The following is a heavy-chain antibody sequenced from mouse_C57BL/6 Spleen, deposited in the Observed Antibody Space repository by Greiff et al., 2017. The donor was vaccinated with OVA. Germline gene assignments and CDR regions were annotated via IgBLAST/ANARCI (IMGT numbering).Heavy chain of an antibody. CDR3: ARDWDQSYWYFDV. D-gene: IGHD4-1*01. J-gene: IGHJ1*03. V-gene: IGHV5-4*01. Sequence: EVQLVESGGGLVKPGGSLKLSCAASGFTFSSYAMSWVRQTPEKRLEWVATISDGGSYTYYPDNVKGRFTISRDNAKNNLYLQMSHLKSEDTAMYYSARDWDQSYWYFDVWGTGTTVTVSS. CDR1: GFTFSSYA. CDR2: ISDGGSYT.